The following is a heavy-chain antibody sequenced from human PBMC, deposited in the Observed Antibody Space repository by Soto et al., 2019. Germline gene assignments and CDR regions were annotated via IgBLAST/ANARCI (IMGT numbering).Heavy chain of an antibody. D-gene: IGHD6-19*01. J-gene: IGHJ3*02. CDR1: GYTFTSYY. Sequence: GASVKVSCKASGYTFTSYYMHWVRQAPGQGLEWMGIINPSGGSTSYARKYQGRVTMTRDTSTSTVYMELSSLRSEDTAVYYCASGVAGDVVSHNNDAFDIWGQGTMVTVSS. CDR2: INPSGGST. CDR3: ASGVAGDVVSHNNDAFDI. V-gene: IGHV1-46*03.